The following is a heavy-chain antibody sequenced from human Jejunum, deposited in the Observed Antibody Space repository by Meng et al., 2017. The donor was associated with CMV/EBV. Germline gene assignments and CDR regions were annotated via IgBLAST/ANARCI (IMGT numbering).Heavy chain of an antibody. V-gene: IGHV3-9*01. D-gene: IGHD2-2*02. CDR3: AKSCASEGISCYSS. Sequence: GFTFDDYAMHWVRLVPGKGLEWVSGISWNSVTIHYADSVKGRFIVSRDNAKHSLYLQMNSLRVDDTAIYFCAKSCASEGISCYSSWGQGTRVTVSS. CDR2: ISWNSVTI. J-gene: IGHJ5*02. CDR1: GFTFDDYA.